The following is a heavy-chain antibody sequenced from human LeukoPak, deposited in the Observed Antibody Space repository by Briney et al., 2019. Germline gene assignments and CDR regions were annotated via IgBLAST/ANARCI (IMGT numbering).Heavy chain of an antibody. CDR3: ARGLRFLDG. J-gene: IGHJ4*02. CDR2: IYTSEST. Sequence: PGGSLRLSCEASEFTFSNYWMSWIRQPAGKGLEWIGRIYTSESTNYNPSLKSRVTMSLDTSKSQFSLKLSSVTAADTAVYYCARGLRFLDGWGQGTVVTVSS. D-gene: IGHD3-3*01. V-gene: IGHV4-4*07. CDR1: EFTFSNYW.